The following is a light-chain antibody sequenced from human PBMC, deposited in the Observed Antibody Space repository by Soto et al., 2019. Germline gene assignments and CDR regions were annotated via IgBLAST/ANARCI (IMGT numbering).Light chain of an antibody. J-gene: IGLJ2*01. CDR1: SSNVGNNF. CDR2: DNS. Sequence: QSVLTQPPSMSAAPGQRVTITCSGSSSNVGNNFVSWYQQLPGTAPKLLIFDNSQRPSGIPDQFFGSKSGTSATLAITGPQTGDEDVYYCGTWDTQLNAVVFGGGTKLTVL. V-gene: IGLV1-51*01. CDR3: GTWDTQLNAVV.